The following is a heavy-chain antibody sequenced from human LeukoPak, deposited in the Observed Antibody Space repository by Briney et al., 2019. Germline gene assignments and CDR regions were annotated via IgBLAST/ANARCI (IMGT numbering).Heavy chain of an antibody. CDR1: GGSITSHS. D-gene: IGHD3-3*01. Sequence: SETLSLTCSVSGGSITSHSWSWIRQPPGKGLEWIGYIYHSGSADYNPSLKSRVAISIDTSKNQVSPKLRSVTAADTAVYYCARRWTTSDYYTVLDPWGQGTLVTVSS. J-gene: IGHJ5*02. V-gene: IGHV4-59*11. CDR2: IYHSGSA. CDR3: ARRWTTSDYYTVLDP.